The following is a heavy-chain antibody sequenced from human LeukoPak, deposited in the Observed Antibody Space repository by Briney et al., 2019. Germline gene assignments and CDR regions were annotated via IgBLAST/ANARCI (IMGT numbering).Heavy chain of an antibody. D-gene: IGHD3-10*01. CDR2: INHSGST. CDR1: GVSISSTDYY. Sequence: SETLSLTCIVSGVSISSTDYYWGWIRQPPGKGLEWIGEINHSGSTNYNPSLKSRVTISVDTSKNQFSLKLSSVTAADTAVYYCARGSWVRDWFDPWGQGTLVTVSS. V-gene: IGHV4-39*07. CDR3: ARGSWVRDWFDP. J-gene: IGHJ5*02.